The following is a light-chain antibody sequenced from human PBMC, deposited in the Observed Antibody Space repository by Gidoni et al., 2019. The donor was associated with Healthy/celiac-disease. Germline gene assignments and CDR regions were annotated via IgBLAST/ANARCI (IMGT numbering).Light chain of an antibody. V-gene: IGKV1-33*01. J-gene: IGKJ4*01. CDR2: DAS. CDR1: QDISNY. CDR3: QQYDNLPSLT. Sequence: DIQMTQSPSSLSASVGDRGTITCQASQDISNYLNWYQQKPGKAPKLLIYDASNLETGVPPRFSGSGSGTDFTFTISSLQPEDIATYYCQQYDNLPSLTFGGGTKVEIK.